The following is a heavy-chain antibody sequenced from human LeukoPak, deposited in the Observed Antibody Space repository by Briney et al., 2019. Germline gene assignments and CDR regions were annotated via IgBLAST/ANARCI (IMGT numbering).Heavy chain of an antibody. Sequence: PSETLSLTCTVSGGSISSSSYYWGWIRQPPGKGLEWIGNIYYSGSTYYNPSLKSRVTISVDTSKNQFSLKLSSVTAADTAVYYCARGLVEMATTPLGLWGQGTLVTVSS. J-gene: IGHJ4*02. D-gene: IGHD5-24*01. V-gene: IGHV4-39*07. CDR1: GGSISSSSYY. CDR2: IYYSGST. CDR3: ARGLVEMATTPLGL.